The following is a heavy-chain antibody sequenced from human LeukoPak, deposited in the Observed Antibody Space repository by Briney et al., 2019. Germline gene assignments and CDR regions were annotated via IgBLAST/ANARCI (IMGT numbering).Heavy chain of an antibody. V-gene: IGHV1-18*01. CDR1: GYTFTSYG. D-gene: IGHD3-16*01. J-gene: IGHJ4*02. CDR3: ANVYFDY. CDR2: ISADNAYT. Sequence: ASVKVSCKASGYTFTSYGLNWVRQAPGQGLEWMGWISADNAYTNYAQKLQGRVTMTTDTSTNTAYMELRSLRSDDTAVYYCANVYFDYWGQGTLVTVSS.